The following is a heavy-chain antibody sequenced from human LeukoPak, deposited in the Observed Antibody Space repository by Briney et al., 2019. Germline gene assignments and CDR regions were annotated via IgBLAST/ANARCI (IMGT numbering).Heavy chain of an antibody. CDR1: GYTLTELS. D-gene: IGHD3-16*01. V-gene: IGHV1-24*01. CDR3: AARPGGYASFDI. J-gene: IGHJ3*02. CDR2: FDPEDGET. Sequence: ASVKVSCKVSGYTLTELSMHWVRQAPGKGLEWMGGFDPEDGETIYAQKFQGRVTMTEDTSTDTAYMELSSLRSEDTAVYYCAARPGGYASFDIWGQGTMVTVSS.